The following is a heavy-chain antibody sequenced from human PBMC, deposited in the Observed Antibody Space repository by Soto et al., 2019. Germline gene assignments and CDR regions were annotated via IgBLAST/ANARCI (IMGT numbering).Heavy chain of an antibody. J-gene: IGHJ4*02. CDR2: IIPILGIA. V-gene: IGHV1-69*02. CDR1: GGTFSSYT. D-gene: IGHD1-1*01. CDR3: ARATGTTGTTLFDY. Sequence: QVQLVHSGAEVKKPGSSVKVSCKASGGTFSSYTISWVRQAPGQGLEWMGRIIPILGIANYAQKFQGRVTITADKSTSTAYMELSRLRSEDTAVYYCARATGTTGTTLFDYWGQGTLVTVSS.